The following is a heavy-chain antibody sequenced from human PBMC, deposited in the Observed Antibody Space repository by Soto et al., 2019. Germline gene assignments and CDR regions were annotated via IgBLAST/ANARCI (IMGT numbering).Heavy chain of an antibody. CDR2: IYSGGKI. V-gene: IGHV3-66*01. Sequence: GGALRLSCAASGFIVSSNYRSWVRQAPGKGLEWVSVIYSGGKIYSVDSVKGRFTSSRDNSKNTLYLQMNSLRVEDSGVYYCAGNTEKGYWGQGTLVTVSS. D-gene: IGHD2-2*02. CDR3: AGNTEKGY. J-gene: IGHJ4*02. CDR1: GFIVSSNY.